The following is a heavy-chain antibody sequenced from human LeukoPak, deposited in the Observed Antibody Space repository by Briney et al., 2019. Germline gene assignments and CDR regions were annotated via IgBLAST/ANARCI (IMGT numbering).Heavy chain of an antibody. V-gene: IGHV3-15*01. J-gene: IGHJ4*02. Sequence: GGSLRLSCVASGFTFTNAWMTWVRQAPGKGLEWVGRIKSIGDGGATNYAAPVKGRFTISRDDSKNTLYLQMNSLKTEDTAVYYCTTDVGLTISRGVIVYWGQGALVTVAS. CDR1: GFTFTNAW. CDR2: IKSIGDGGAT. CDR3: TTDVGLTISRGVIVY. D-gene: IGHD3-10*01.